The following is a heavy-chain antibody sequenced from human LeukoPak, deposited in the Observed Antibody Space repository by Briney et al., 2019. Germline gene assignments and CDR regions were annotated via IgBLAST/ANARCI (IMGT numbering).Heavy chain of an antibody. CDR2: IYYSGST. CDR3: ASSGSYGVYYFDY. Sequence: SETLSLTCTVSGGSISSYYWSWIRQPPGKGLEWIGYIYYSGSTNYNPSLKSRVTISVDTSKNQFSLKLSSVTAADTAVYYCASSGSYGVYYFDYWGQGTLVTVSS. CDR1: GGSISSYY. D-gene: IGHD1-26*01. V-gene: IGHV4-59*08. J-gene: IGHJ4*02.